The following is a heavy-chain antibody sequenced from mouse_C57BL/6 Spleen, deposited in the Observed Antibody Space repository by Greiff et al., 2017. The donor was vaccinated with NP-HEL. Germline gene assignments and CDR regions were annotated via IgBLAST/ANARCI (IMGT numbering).Heavy chain of an antibody. J-gene: IGHJ4*01. CDR3: ARVGAPDSSGGYAMDY. Sequence: VQLQQPGAELVKPGASVKMSCKASGYTFTSYWITWVKQRPGQGLEWIGDIYPGSGSTNYNEKFKSKATLTVDTSSSTAYMQLSSLTSEDSAVYYCARVGAPDSSGGYAMDYWGQGTSVTVSS. V-gene: IGHV1-55*01. CDR1: GYTFTSYW. CDR2: IYPGSGST. D-gene: IGHD3-2*02.